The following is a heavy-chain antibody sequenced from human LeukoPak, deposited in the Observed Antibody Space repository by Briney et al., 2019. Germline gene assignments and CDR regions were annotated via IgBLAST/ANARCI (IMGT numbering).Heavy chain of an antibody. D-gene: IGHD5-12*01. V-gene: IGHV3-21*01. CDR1: GFTFSSYF. CDR2: ISSSSNYI. J-gene: IGHJ4*02. CDR3: ARGGSRVTTIHMFDY. Sequence: GESLRLSCAASGFTFSSYFMCWVRQAPGKGLEWVSSISSSSNYIYYADSVKGRFTISRDNAKNSLYLQMNSLRAEDTAVYYCARGGSRVTTIHMFDYWGQGTLVTVSS.